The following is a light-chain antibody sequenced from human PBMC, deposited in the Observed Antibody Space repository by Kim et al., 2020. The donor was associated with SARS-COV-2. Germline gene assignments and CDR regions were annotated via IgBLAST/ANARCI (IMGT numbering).Light chain of an antibody. CDR2: KAS. CDR1: QSISSW. V-gene: IGKV1-5*03. J-gene: IGKJ1*01. CDR3: HQYNSYPWT. Sequence: DIQMTQSPSTLSASVGDRVTIACRASQSISSWLAWYQQKPGKAPKLLIYKASTLESGVPSKFSGSGSGTEFTLTISSLQPDDFATYYCHQYNSYPWTFGQGTKVYIK.